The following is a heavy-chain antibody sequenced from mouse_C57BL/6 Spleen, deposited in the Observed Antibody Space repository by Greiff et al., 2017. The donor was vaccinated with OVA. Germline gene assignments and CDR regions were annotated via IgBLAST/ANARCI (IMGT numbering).Heavy chain of an antibody. V-gene: IGHV1-72*01. Sequence: QVQLQQPGAELVKPGASVQLSCKASGYTFSSYWMHWVKQRPGRGLEWIGRIDPNSGGTKYNEKFKSKATLTVDKPSSTAYMQLSSLTSEDSAVYCCASQDTTVVATNFDVWGTGSTVTVSS. CDR3: ASQDTTVVATNFDV. CDR1: GYTFSSYW. CDR2: IDPNSGGT. D-gene: IGHD1-1*01. J-gene: IGHJ1*03.